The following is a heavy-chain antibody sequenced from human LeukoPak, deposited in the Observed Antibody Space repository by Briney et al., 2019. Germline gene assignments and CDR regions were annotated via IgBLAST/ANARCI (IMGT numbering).Heavy chain of an antibody. CDR3: AKDFRIGYSAHFDY. V-gene: IGHV3-23*01. D-gene: IGHD2-21*01. CDR2: ISGSGGST. CDR1: GVTFSSYA. Sequence: GGSPRLSCAASGVTFSSYAMSWVRQAPGKGLEWVSAISGSGGSTYYADSVKGRFTISRDNSKNTLYLQMNSLRAEDTAVYYCAKDFRIGYSAHFDYWGQGALVTVSS. J-gene: IGHJ4*02.